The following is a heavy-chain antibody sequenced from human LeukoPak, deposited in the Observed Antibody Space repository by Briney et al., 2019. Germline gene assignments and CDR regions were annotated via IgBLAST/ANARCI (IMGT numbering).Heavy chain of an antibody. CDR1: GFTFDDYA. CDR3: AKDRDADTLTAPTLDY. Sequence: SLRLSCAASGFTFDDYAMHWVRQAPGKGLEWVSGISWNSGSIGYADSVKGRFTISRDDAKNSLYLQMNSLRAEDTALYYCAKDRDADTLTAPTLDYWGQGTLVTVSS. CDR2: ISWNSGSI. D-gene: IGHD5-18*01. V-gene: IGHV3-9*01. J-gene: IGHJ4*02.